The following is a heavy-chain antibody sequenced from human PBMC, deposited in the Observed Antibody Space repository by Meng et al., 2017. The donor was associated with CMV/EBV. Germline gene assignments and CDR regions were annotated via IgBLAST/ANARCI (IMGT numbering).Heavy chain of an antibody. D-gene: IGHD2-2*01. CDR3: ARGHIVPAAHFDY. CDR2: INPNSGNT. CDR1: GYTFTSYD. V-gene: IGHV1-8*02. Sequence: ASVNVSCKPSGYTFTSYDISWVRQATGQGREWMGWINPNSGNTGYAQKFQGTVTMTRNTSISTAYIEQCSLRYAETAVYYYARGHIVPAAHFDYWGQGTLVTVSS. J-gene: IGHJ4*02.